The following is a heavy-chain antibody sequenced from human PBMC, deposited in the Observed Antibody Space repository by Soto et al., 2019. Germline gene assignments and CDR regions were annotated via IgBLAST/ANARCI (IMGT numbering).Heavy chain of an antibody. Sequence: GESLKISCKGSGYSFTIYCISWVLQMPGKGLEWMGRIDPSDSYTNYSPSFQGHVTISADKSISTAYLQWSSLKASDTAMYYCARRIAARSFYYYGMDVWGQGTTVTVSS. CDR1: GYSFTIYC. J-gene: IGHJ6*02. D-gene: IGHD6-6*01. CDR3: ARRIAARSFYYYGMDV. V-gene: IGHV5-10-1*01. CDR2: IDPSDSYT.